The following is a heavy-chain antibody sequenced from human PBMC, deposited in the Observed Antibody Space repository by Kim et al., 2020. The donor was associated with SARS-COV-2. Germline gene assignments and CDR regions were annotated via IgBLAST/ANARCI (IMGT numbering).Heavy chain of an antibody. V-gene: IGHV3-48*02. Sequence: GGSLRLSCAASDFTLNNYNMNWVRQAPGKGLEWISYITTTSKTIQYADSVRGRFAISRDYAEDSLHLQMHSLRDEDTAVYYCVRDVHYAFDVWGQGTMVT. CDR2: ITTTSKTI. CDR3: VRDVHYAFDV. CDR1: DFTLNNYN. J-gene: IGHJ3*01. D-gene: IGHD3-10*01.